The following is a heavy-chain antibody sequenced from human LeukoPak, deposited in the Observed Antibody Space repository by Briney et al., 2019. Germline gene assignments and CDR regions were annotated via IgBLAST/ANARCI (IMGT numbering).Heavy chain of an antibody. CDR3: ARERSRGYSLDAFDI. Sequence: PSETLSLTCTVSGGSISSYYWSWIRQPPGKGLEWIGYINYSGSTNYNPSLKSRVTISVDTSKNQFSLKLSSVTAADTAVYYCARERSRGYSLDAFDIWGQGTMVTVSS. CDR1: GGSISSYY. J-gene: IGHJ3*02. V-gene: IGHV4-59*01. D-gene: IGHD5-18*01. CDR2: INYSGST.